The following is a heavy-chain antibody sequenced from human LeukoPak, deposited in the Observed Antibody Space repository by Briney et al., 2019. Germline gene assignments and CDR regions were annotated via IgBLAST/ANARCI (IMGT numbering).Heavy chain of an antibody. CDR3: AKTLGYDSSGYYTGGPDY. CDR2: ISGSGGST. D-gene: IGHD3-22*01. J-gene: IGHJ4*02. V-gene: IGHV3-23*01. Sequence: GGSLRLSCAASGFTFSSYAMSWVRQAPGKGLEWVSAISGSGGSTYHADSVKGRFTISRDNSKNTLYLQMNSLRAEDTAVYYCAKTLGYDSSGYYTGGPDYWGQGTLVTVSS. CDR1: GFTFSSYA.